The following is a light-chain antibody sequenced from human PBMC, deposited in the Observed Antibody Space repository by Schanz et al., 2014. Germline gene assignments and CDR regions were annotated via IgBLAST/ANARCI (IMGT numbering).Light chain of an antibody. J-gene: IGLJ2*01. CDR1: SSDVGGYNY. V-gene: IGLV2-8*01. Sequence: QSALTQPPSASGSPGQSVTISCTGTSSDVGGYNYVSWYQQHPGKAPKLMIFDVNQRPSGVPDRFSGSKSGNTASLTVSGLQAEDEADYYCSSYGGSNNLIGGGTKVTVL. CDR2: DVN. CDR3: SSYGGSNNL.